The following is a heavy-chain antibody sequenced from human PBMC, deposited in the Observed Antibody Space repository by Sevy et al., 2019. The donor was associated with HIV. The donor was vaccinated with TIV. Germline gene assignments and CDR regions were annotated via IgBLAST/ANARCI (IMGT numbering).Heavy chain of an antibody. CDR3: AVDVVVNDVAFDY. CDR2: IKQDGSEK. CDR1: GFMFSNYW. J-gene: IGHJ4*02. D-gene: IGHD2-15*01. V-gene: IGHV3-7*01. Sequence: GGSLRLSCAASGFMFSNYWMSWVRQAPGKGLEWVANIKQDGSEKYYEDSVKGRFSISRDNAKKSLYLQMNSLRAEDTAVYYCAVDVVVNDVAFDYWGQGTLVTVSS.